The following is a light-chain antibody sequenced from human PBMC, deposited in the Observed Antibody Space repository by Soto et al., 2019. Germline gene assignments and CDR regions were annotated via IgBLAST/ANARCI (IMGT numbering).Light chain of an antibody. Sequence: QSVLTRPPSATGTHRHRVTISCSGKNSNIGSNTVNWYQQLPGTAPKLLIYSNNQRPSGVPDRFSGSKSGTSASLAISGLQSEDEADYYCAAWDDSLNGYVFGTGTKVTVL. CDR1: NSNIGSNT. V-gene: IGLV1-44*01. CDR2: SNN. J-gene: IGLJ1*01. CDR3: AAWDDSLNGYV.